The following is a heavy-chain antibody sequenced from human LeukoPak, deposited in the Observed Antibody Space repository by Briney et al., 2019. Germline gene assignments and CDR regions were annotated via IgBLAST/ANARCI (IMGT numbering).Heavy chain of an antibody. CDR3: ARGPHSSGWYSQYYWYFDL. Sequence: SSETLSLTCAVYDESFSGYYWSWIRQPPGKGLEWIGENNDSGSTNYNPSLKSRVTISVDTSKNQFSLKLNSVTAADTAVYYCARGPHSSGWYSQYYWYFDLWGRGTLVTVSS. J-gene: IGHJ2*01. V-gene: IGHV4-34*01. CDR1: DESFSGYY. D-gene: IGHD6-19*01. CDR2: NNDSGST.